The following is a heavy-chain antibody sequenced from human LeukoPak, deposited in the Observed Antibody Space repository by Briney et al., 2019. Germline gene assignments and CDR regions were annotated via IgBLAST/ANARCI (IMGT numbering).Heavy chain of an antibody. Sequence: TSETLSLTCTVSGGSISSYYWSWIRQPPGKGLEWIGYIYYSGSTNYNPSLKSRVTISVDTSKNQFSLKLSSVTAADTAVYYCARVETAAGYNWFDPWGQGTLVTVSS. CDR2: IYYSGST. J-gene: IGHJ5*02. D-gene: IGHD6-13*01. CDR3: ARVETAAGYNWFDP. CDR1: GGSISSYY. V-gene: IGHV4-59*01.